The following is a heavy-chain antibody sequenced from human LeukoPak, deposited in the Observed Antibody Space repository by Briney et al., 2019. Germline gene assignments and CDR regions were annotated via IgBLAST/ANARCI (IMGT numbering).Heavy chain of an antibody. J-gene: IGHJ6*03. CDR1: GFTVSSNY. Sequence: GGSLRLSCAASGFTVSSNYMSWVRQAPGKGLEWVSVIYSGGSTYYADSVKGRFTISRDNSKNTLYLQMNSLRAEDTAVYYCAREVVASPYYYYYMDVWGKGTTVTVSS. CDR3: AREVVASPYYYYYMDV. V-gene: IGHV3-53*01. CDR2: IYSGGST.